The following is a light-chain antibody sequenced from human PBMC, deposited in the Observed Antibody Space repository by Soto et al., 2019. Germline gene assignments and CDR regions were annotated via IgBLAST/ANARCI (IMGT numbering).Light chain of an antibody. CDR3: GTWDSSLSGVV. J-gene: IGLJ1*01. CDR1: SSNIANYY. V-gene: IGLV1-51*02. Sequence: QSVLTQPPSVSAAPGQKVTISCSGSSSNIANYYVSWFQQLPGTAPKLLIYENNKRPSRIPGRFSGSKSGTSATLGITGLQTGDEADYYCGTWDSSLSGVVFGTGTKVTVL. CDR2: ENN.